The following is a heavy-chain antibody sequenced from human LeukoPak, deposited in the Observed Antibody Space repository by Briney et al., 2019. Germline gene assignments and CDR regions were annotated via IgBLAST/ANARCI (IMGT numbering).Heavy chain of an antibody. V-gene: IGHV4-59*08. CDR1: SDSISSYY. Sequence: KPSETLSLTCTVSSDSISSYYWSWIRQPPGKGLEWIGYIYYSGTTKYNPSLKSRVTISIDTSKNQFSLKLSPVTAADTAVFYCARLLVGVITTHSGDCWGQGTLVTVSS. CDR3: ARLLVGVITTHSGDC. D-gene: IGHD3-22*01. J-gene: IGHJ4*02. CDR2: IYYSGTT.